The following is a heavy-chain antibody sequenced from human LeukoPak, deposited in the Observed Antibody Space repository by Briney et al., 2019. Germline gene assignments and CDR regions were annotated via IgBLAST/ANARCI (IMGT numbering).Heavy chain of an antibody. J-gene: IGHJ6*02. CDR3: ARSAGYSYGYGMDV. Sequence: GGSLRLSCAASGFTFSSYWVSWVRQAPGKGLEWVANIKQDGSEKYYVDSVKGRFTISRDNAKNSLYLQMNSLRAEDTAVYYGARSAGYSYGYGMDVWGQGTTVTVSS. CDR1: GFTFSSYW. D-gene: IGHD5-18*01. CDR2: IKQDGSEK. V-gene: IGHV3-7*01.